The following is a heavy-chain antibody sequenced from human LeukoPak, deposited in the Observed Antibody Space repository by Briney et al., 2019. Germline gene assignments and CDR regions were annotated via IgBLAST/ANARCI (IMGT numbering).Heavy chain of an antibody. CDR3: ARGMYDFWSGYYDY. CDR1: GGSISSSSYY. V-gene: IGHV4-39*07. CDR2: IYYSGST. Sequence: SETLSLTCTVSGGSISSSSYYWGWIRQPPGKGLEWIGSIYYSGSTYYNPSLKSRVTISGDTSKNQFSLKLSSVTAADTAVYYCARGMYDFWSGYYDYWGQGTLVTVSS. J-gene: IGHJ4*02. D-gene: IGHD3-3*01.